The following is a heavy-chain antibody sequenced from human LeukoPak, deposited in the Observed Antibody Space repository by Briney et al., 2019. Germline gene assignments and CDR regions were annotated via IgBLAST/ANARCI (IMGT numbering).Heavy chain of an antibody. CDR1: GFDFGIYG. CDR2: MWDDGTNE. CDR3: AKDLTGRSSNWFDP. V-gene: IGHV3-30*02. Sequence: GGSLRLSCTASGFDFGIYGMHWVRQAPGKGLEWVAVMWDDGTNEYYVESVKGRFTISRDNSKNTLYLQMNSLRAEDTAVYYCAKDLTGRSSNWFDPWGQGTLVTVSS. J-gene: IGHJ5*02. D-gene: IGHD1-20*01.